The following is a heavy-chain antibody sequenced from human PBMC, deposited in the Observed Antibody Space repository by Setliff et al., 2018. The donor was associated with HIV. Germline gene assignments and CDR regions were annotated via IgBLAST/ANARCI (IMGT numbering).Heavy chain of an antibody. CDR1: GGTFSSFA. CDR3: ERETFYGSGSYLRRGYYYYDMDV. J-gene: IGHJ6*03. V-gene: IGHV1-69*05. Sequence: AAVTVSCKASGGTFSSFAISWLRQAPGQGLAWMGGIIPIFGTANYALKFQGRVTINTDEATTTAYMELRSLRSEDAAVYYCERETFYGSGSYLRRGYYYYDMDVWGKGTTVTVSS. D-gene: IGHD3-10*01. CDR2: IIPIFGTA.